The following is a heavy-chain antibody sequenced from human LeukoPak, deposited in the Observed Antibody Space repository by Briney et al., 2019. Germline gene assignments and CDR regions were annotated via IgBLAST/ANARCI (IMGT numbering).Heavy chain of an antibody. V-gene: IGHV4-4*07. J-gene: IGHJ3*02. Sequence: SETLSLTCTVSGGSISSYYWSWIRQPAGKGLEWIGRTYTSGSTNYNPSLKSRVTMSVDTSKNQFSLKLSSVTAADTAVYYCARIRAYDFWSGYYAFDIWGQGTMVTVSS. CDR1: GGSISSYY. CDR2: TYTSGST. D-gene: IGHD3-3*01. CDR3: ARIRAYDFWSGYYAFDI.